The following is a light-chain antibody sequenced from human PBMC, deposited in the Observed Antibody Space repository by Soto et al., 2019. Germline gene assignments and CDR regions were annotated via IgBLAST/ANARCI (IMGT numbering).Light chain of an antibody. V-gene: IGKV3-20*01. Sequence: EIVLTQSPGTLSLSPGERATLSCRASQSVYNNYLAWYQQKPGQTPRLLVNGASNRATGIPDRFSGGGSGTDFTLAISSLEPEDFAVYYCPQYGLPPHSFGQGTRLEIK. J-gene: IGKJ2*01. CDR2: GAS. CDR3: PQYGLPPHS. CDR1: QSVYNNY.